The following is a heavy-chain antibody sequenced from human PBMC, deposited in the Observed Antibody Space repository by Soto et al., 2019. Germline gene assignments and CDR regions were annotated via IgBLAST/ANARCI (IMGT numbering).Heavy chain of an antibody. J-gene: IGHJ6*02. CDR1: GYTFSMSG. CDR3: AREGPRPYYYYGMDV. CDR2: ISGYNGKT. Sequence: QVQLVQSGAEVKKPGASVKVSCKSSGYTFSMSGISWVRQAPGQGLEWMGWISGYNGKTNYEQKFQGSVLMPTDTATSMAYMELRGLRSDDTAVYYCAREGPRPYYYYGMDVWGQGTTVTVSS. V-gene: IGHV1-18*01.